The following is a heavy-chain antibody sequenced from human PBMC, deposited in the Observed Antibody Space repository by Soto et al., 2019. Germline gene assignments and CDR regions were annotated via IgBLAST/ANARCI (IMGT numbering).Heavy chain of an antibody. Sequence: GESLKISCKGSGYSFTSYWISWVRQMPGKGLEWMGRIDPSDSYTNYSPSFQGHVTISADKSISTAYLQWSSLKASDTAMYHCEPSLNGFNLMDVWGQGTTVTVSS. CDR3: EPSLNGFNLMDV. CDR1: GYSFTSYW. CDR2: IDPSDSYT. V-gene: IGHV5-10-1*01. J-gene: IGHJ6*02.